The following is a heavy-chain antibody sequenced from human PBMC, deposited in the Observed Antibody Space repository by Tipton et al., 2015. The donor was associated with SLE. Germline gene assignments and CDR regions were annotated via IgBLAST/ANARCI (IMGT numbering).Heavy chain of an antibody. CDR2: ISYSGST. CDR3: ARFMISVGFDY. CDR1: CVPISTSRYY. Sequence: TLSLTCSVSCVPISTSRYYWGWIRQHPGKGLEWIGYISYSGSTYSNPSLKSRITISVDTSQNQFSLKLSSVTAADTAVYYCARFMISVGFDYWGQGTLVTVSS. J-gene: IGHJ4*02. D-gene: IGHD3-16*01. V-gene: IGHV4-31*03.